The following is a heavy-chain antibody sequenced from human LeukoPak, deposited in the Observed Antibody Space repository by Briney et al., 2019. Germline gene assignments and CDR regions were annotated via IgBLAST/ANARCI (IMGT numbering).Heavy chain of an antibody. J-gene: IGHJ3*02. CDR1: GFIVSSHY. CDR3: ASGVVSAAWGAFDT. Sequence: PGGSLRLSCAASGFIVSSHYITWVRQAPGKGLEWVSIIYSGDDTYYADSVKGRFTISRDNFKNTVYLQMNSLRAEDTAVYYCASGVVSAAWGAFDTWGQGTMVTVSS. CDR2: IYSGDDT. D-gene: IGHD2-2*01. V-gene: IGHV3-53*01.